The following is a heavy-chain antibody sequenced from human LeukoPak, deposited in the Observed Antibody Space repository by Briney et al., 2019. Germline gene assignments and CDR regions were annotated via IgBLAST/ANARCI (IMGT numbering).Heavy chain of an antibody. CDR2: IIPILGIA. J-gene: IGHJ4*02. Sequence: ASVKVSCKASGGTFSSYAISWVRQAPGQGLEWMGRIIPILGIANYAQKFQGRVTITADKSTSTAYMELSSLRSEDTAVYYCARSPNELLSTCFDYWGQGTLVTVSS. CDR1: GGTFSSYA. CDR3: ARSPNELLSTCFDY. V-gene: IGHV1-69*04. D-gene: IGHD2-2*01.